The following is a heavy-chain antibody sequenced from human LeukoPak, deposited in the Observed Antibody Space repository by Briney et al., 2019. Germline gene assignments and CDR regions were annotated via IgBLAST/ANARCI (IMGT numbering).Heavy chain of an antibody. CDR3: ARGGITMIVVTN. CDR1: GFTFSSYS. CDR2: ISSSSSSYI. J-gene: IGHJ4*02. V-gene: IGHV3-21*01. D-gene: IGHD3-22*01. Sequence: GGSLRLSCAASGFTFSSYSMNWVRQAPGKGLEWVSSISSSSSSYIYYADSVKGRFTISRDNAKNSLYLQMNSLRAEDTAVYYCARGGITMIVVTNWGQGTLVTVSS.